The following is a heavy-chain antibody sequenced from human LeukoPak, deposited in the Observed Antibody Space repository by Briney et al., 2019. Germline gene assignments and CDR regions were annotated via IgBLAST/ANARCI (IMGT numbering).Heavy chain of an antibody. J-gene: IGHJ4*02. V-gene: IGHV3-53*01. Sequence: GGSLRLSCAASGFIVSSSYMSWVRQAPGKGLEWVSVIHSGGNTYYADSVKGRFTISRDNSKNTLYLQMNSLRAEDTAVYYCARDLNSGGSFWGQGTLVTVAS. D-gene: IGHD2-15*01. CDR1: GFIVSSSY. CDR2: IHSGGNT. CDR3: ARDLNSGGSF.